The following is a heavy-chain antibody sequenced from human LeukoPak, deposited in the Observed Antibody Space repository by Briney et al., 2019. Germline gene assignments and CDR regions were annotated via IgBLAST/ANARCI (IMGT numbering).Heavy chain of an antibody. V-gene: IGHV1-2*06. D-gene: IGHD3-22*01. CDR2: INPNSGGT. Sequence: ASVKVSCKASGYTFTGYYMHWVRQAPGQGLEWMGQINPNSGGTNYAQKFQGRVTMTRDTSISTAYMELSRLRSDDTAVYYCARGHAHNYYDSSGYYSWFDPWGQGTLVTVSS. CDR3: ARGHAHNYYDSSGYYSWFDP. J-gene: IGHJ5*02. CDR1: GYTFTGYY.